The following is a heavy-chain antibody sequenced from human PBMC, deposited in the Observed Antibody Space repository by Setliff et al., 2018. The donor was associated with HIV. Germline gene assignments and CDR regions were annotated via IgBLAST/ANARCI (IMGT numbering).Heavy chain of an antibody. CDR1: EFTVSGYY. CDR2: IYSGGGT. CDR3: ARVRLYNAALDY. J-gene: IGHJ4*02. Sequence: GGSLRLSCAASEFTVSGYYMAWVRQAPGKGLEWVSTIYSGGGTYHADSVKGRFTLSRDSSKNTLSLQMNSLRPEDTAVYYCARVRLYNAALDYWGQGTLVTVSS. D-gene: IGHD3-10*01. V-gene: IGHV3-66*02.